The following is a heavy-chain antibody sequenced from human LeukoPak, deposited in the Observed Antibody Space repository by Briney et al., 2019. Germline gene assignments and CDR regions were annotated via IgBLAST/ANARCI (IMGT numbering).Heavy chain of an antibody. CDR1: GFTFSSYS. J-gene: IGHJ4*02. V-gene: IGHV3-23*01. CDR2: ISGSGGST. CDR3: AKGLRRGYSYGFIDY. Sequence: PGGSLRLSCAASGFTFSSYSMNWVRQAPGKGLEWVSAISGSGGSTYYADSVKGRFTISRDNSKNTLYLQMNSLRAEDTAVYYCAKGLRRGYSYGFIDYWGQGTLVTVSS. D-gene: IGHD5-18*01.